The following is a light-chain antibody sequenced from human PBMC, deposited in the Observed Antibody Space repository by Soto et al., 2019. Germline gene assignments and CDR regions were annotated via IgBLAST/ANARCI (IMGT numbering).Light chain of an antibody. CDR3: QKYDSAPFT. V-gene: IGKV1-27*01. CDR2: SAS. Sequence: DIQMTQSPSSLSASVGDRITITCRASQGISNYLAWFQQRPGKVPRFLIHSASTLQSGVPSRFSGSGSGTDFTLTISRLQPEDFATYYCQKYDSAPFTFGPGTKVDLK. J-gene: IGKJ3*01. CDR1: QGISNY.